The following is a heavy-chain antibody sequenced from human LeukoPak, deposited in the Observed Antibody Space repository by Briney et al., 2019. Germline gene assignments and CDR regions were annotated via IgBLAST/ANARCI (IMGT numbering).Heavy chain of an antibody. Sequence: SETLSLTCTVSGGSISSYHWSWIRQPPGKGLEWIGYIYYSGSTNYNPSLKSRVTISVDTSKSQFSLKLSSVTAADTAVYYCASAPNGYYFDYWGQGTLVTVSS. V-gene: IGHV4-59*01. D-gene: IGHD2-8*01. CDR3: ASAPNGYYFDY. J-gene: IGHJ4*02. CDR1: GGSISSYH. CDR2: IYYSGST.